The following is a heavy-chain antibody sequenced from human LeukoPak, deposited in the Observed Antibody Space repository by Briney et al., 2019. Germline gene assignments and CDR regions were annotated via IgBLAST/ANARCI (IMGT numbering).Heavy chain of an antibody. V-gene: IGHV4-4*07. CDR3: ARDYGGWRFDY. J-gene: IGHJ4*02. CDR1: GASISSYY. D-gene: IGHD2-8*01. CDR2: IYTSGST. Sequence: SGTLSLTCTVSGASISSYYWSWIRQPAGKGLEWIGRIYTSGSTNYNPSLKSRVTLSVDTSKNQFSLKLGSVTAADTAVYYCARDYGGWRFDYWGQGTLVTVSS.